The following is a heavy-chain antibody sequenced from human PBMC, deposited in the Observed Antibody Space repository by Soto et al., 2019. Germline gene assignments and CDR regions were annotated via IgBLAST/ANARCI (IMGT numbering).Heavy chain of an antibody. CDR3: ARTRPYLPTE. CDR1: GFTFSDYY. V-gene: IGHV3-11*01. J-gene: IGHJ3*01. CDR2: ISYSAGTM. D-gene: IGHD1-26*01. Sequence: QVQLVESGGGLVKPGGSLRLSCAASGFTFSDYYMSWIRQAPGKGLEWISYISYSAGTMHYADSVKGRFTISRDNAKNSVYLQMNSLRDEDTAVYYCARTRPYLPTEWGQGTMVTVSS.